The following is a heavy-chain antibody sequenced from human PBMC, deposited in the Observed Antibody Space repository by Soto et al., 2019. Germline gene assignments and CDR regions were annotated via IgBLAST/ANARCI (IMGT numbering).Heavy chain of an antibody. Sequence: GGSLRLSCAASGFTFSSYAMHWVRQAPGKGLEYVSAISSNGGSTYYANSVKGRFTISRDNSKNTLYLQMGSLGAEDMAEYYCATRTGYSSSCYAFDIWGQGTMVTVSS. J-gene: IGHJ3*02. D-gene: IGHD6-13*01. CDR2: ISSNGGST. V-gene: IGHV3-64*01. CDR1: GFTFSSYA. CDR3: ATRTGYSSSCYAFDI.